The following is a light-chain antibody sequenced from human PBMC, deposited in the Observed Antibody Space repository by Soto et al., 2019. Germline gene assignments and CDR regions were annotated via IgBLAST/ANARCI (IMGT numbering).Light chain of an antibody. V-gene: IGKV3-15*01. J-gene: IGKJ1*01. CDR1: QCLXDT. CDR2: DAS. CDR3: QQYKKGTRT. Sequence: SQSTSTLSVSPGEGATLSCRASQCLXDTFDWYQQKPGQAPRFLXYDASTRATGSPARLSGSGSGTEFTLTISSLQSEYFAVYYCQQYKKGTRTFGHGTKVDIK.